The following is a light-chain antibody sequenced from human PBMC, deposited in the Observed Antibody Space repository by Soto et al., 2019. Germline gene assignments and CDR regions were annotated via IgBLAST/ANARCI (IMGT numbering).Light chain of an antibody. V-gene: IGKV3-15*01. Sequence: EIVMTQSPATLSVSPGEGATLSCRASQSVGTNLAWYQQNPGQAPRLLIYGASTRATGIPARFSGSGSGTEFTLTLSSLQSEDFVVYYCQQYNNGPPLTFGGGTKVEIK. CDR3: QQYNNGPPLT. J-gene: IGKJ4*01. CDR2: GAS. CDR1: QSVGTN.